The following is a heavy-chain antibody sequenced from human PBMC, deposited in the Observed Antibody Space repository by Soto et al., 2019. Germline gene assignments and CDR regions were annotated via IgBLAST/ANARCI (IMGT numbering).Heavy chain of an antibody. Sequence: GASVKVSCKASGGTFSSYAISWVRQAPGQGLEWMGGIIPIFGTANYAQKFQGRVTITADESTSTAYMELSSLRSEDTAVYYCARERHWNGPDWGQGTLVTVSS. V-gene: IGHV1-69*13. J-gene: IGHJ4*02. CDR3: ARERHWNGPD. CDR1: GGTFSSYA. D-gene: IGHD1-1*01. CDR2: IIPIFGTA.